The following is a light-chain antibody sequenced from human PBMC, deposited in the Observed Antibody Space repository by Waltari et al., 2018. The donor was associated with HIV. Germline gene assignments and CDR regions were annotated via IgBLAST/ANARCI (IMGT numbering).Light chain of an antibody. CDR3: QQCATSPLT. CDR2: DAS. V-gene: IGKV3-20*01. J-gene: IGKJ4*01. Sequence: EIVLTQSPGTLSLSPGERATLSCRASQTIINNYLAWYQQKPGQAPRLLISDASNRATGIPDRFSGSGSKTDFTLTISRLEPEDFAVYFCQQCATSPLTFGGGTKVEIK. CDR1: QTIINNY.